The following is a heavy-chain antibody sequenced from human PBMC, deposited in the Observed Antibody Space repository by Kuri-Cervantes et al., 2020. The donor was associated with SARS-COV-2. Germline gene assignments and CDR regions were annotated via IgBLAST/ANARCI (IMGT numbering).Heavy chain of an antibody. Sequence: GESLKISCAASGFTVSSNYMSWVRQAPGKGLEWVSVIYSGGSTYYADSVKGRLTISRDNAKTSLYLQMNSLKLEDTAVYYCAREEGGELGEAFDYWGQGALVTVSS. CDR1: GFTVSSNY. CDR2: IYSGGST. D-gene: IGHD7-27*01. J-gene: IGHJ4*02. V-gene: IGHV3-53*01. CDR3: AREEGGELGEAFDY.